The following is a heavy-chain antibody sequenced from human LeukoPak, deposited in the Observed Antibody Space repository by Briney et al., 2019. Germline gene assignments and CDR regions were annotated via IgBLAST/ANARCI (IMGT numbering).Heavy chain of an antibody. D-gene: IGHD2-2*01. CDR3: ARMSRLDIVVVPAGYGMDV. V-gene: IGHV1-46*01. J-gene: IGHJ6*02. Sequence: ASVKVSCKASGYTFTSYYMHWVRQAPGPGLEWMGIINPSGGSTSYAQKFQGRVTMTRDTSTSTVYMELSSLRSEDTAVYYCARMSRLDIVVVPAGYGMDVWGQGTTVTVSS. CDR2: INPSGGST. CDR1: GYTFTSYY.